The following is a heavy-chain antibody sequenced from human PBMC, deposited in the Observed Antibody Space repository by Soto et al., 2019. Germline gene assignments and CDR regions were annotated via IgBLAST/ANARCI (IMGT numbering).Heavy chain of an antibody. Sequence: ASVKVSCKASGYTVTSYDINWVRQATGQGLEWMGWMNANNGNTSYAQKLQGRVTMTTDTSTSTAYMELRSLRSDDTAVYYCAREVHVATVTTYAFDIWGEGTMVTVSS. CDR3: AREVHVATVTTYAFDI. V-gene: IGHV1-18*01. CDR1: GYTVTSYD. D-gene: IGHD4-17*01. J-gene: IGHJ3*02. CDR2: MNANNGNT.